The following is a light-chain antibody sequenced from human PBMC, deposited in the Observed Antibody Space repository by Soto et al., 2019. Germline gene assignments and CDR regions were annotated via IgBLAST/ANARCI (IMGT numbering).Light chain of an antibody. J-gene: IGLJ3*02. V-gene: IGLV2-14*01. CDR1: SSDVGGYNY. Sequence: QSALTQPASVSGSPGQSITISCTGTSSDVGGYNYLSWYQHHPGKAPIVMIYEVSNRPSGVSSRFSGFKSGTTASLTISGLQAEDEVHYYCGSYTSSGTPVFGGGTKVTVL. CDR2: EVS. CDR3: GSYTSSGTPV.